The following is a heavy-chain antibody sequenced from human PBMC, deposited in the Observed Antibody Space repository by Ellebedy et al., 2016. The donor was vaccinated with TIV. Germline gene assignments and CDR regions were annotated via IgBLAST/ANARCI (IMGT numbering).Heavy chain of an antibody. J-gene: IGHJ4*02. CDR3: AKAGGGSWKYYFDY. CDR1: GFTFDDYT. V-gene: IGHV3-43*01. CDR2: ISWDGGST. Sequence: GESLKISCAASGFTFDDYTMHWVRQAPGKGLEWVSLISWDGGSTYYADSVKGRFTISRDNSKNSLYLQMNSLRTEDTALYYCAKAGGGSWKYYFDYWGQGTLVTVSS. D-gene: IGHD3-16*01.